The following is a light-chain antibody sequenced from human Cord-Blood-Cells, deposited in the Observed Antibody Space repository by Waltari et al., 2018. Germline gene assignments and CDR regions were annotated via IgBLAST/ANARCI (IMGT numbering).Light chain of an antibody. CDR2: KAS. V-gene: IGKV1-5*03. CDR3: QQYNSYSGYT. CDR1: QSISSW. Sequence: DIQMTQSPSTLSASVGDRVTITCRASQSISSWLVWYQQKPGKAPKILIYKASSLESGVPSRSSGSGSGTEFTLTISSLQPDDFATYYCQQYNSYSGYTFGQGTKLEIK. J-gene: IGKJ2*01.